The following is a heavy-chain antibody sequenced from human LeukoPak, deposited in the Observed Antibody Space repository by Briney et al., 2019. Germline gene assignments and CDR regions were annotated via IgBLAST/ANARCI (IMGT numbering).Heavy chain of an antibody. CDR1: GFTFSSYG. D-gene: IGHD3-22*01. V-gene: IGHV3-30*18. CDR2: ISYDGSNK. Sequence: GGSLRLSCAASGFTFSSYGMHWVRQAPGKGLEWVAVISYDGSNKYYADSVKGRFTISRDNSKNTLYLQMNSLRAEDTAVYYCAKDMYYYDSSGYSLDYWGQGTLVTVSS. CDR3: AKDMYYYDSSGYSLDY. J-gene: IGHJ4*02.